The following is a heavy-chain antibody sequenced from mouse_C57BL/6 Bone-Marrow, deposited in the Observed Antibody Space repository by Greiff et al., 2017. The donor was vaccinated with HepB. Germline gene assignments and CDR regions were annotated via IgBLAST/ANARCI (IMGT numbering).Heavy chain of an antibody. D-gene: IGHD1-1*01. Sequence: QVQLQQPGAELVMPGASVKLSCKASGYTFTSYWMHWVKQRPGQGLEWIGEIDPSDSYTNYNQKFKGKSTLTVDKSSSTAYMQLSSLTSEDSAVYYWARERPYYYGSSYAMDYWGQGTSVTVSS. J-gene: IGHJ4*01. CDR3: ARERPYYYGSSYAMDY. CDR2: IDPSDSYT. CDR1: GYTFTSYW. V-gene: IGHV1-69*01.